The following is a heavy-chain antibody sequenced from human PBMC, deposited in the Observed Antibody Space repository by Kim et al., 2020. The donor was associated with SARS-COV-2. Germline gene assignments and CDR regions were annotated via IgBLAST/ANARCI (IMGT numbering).Heavy chain of an antibody. D-gene: IGHD6-13*01. CDR1: GFTFSSNY. Sequence: GGSLRLSCAASGFTFSSNYMSWVRQAPGKGLEWVSVIYSGGSSNYYADLKSRCIILANDSKKKTFFLLNNMRAADTAAVYYATKEGYSISWWGSYYFDY. V-gene: IGHV3-53*01. J-gene: IGHJ4*01. CDR3: ATKEGYSISWWGSYYFDY. CDR2: IYSGGSS.